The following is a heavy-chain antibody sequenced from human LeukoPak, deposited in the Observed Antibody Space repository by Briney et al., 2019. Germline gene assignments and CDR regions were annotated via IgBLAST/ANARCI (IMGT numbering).Heavy chain of an antibody. D-gene: IGHD3-10*01. CDR1: GGTFSSYA. V-gene: IGHV1-69*13. Sequence: GASVKVSCKASGGTFSSYAISWVRQAPGQGLEWMGGLIPIFGTANYAQKFQGRVTITADESTSTAYMELSSLRSEDTAVYYCASRIGAPSMVRGAYNWFDPWGQGTLVTVSS. CDR3: ASRIGAPSMVRGAYNWFDP. J-gene: IGHJ5*02. CDR2: LIPIFGTA.